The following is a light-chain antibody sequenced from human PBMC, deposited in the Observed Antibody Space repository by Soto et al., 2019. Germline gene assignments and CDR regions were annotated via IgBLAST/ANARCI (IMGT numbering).Light chain of an antibody. J-gene: IGKJ1*01. Sequence: IVLTQSPGTLSLSRGERATLSCRASQSVSSSYLAWYQQKPGQAPRLLIYGASSRATGIPDRFSGSGSGTDFTLTISRLEPEDFAVYYCQQYGSSSWTFGQGTKVDIK. CDR3: QQYGSSSWT. CDR1: QSVSSSY. V-gene: IGKV3-20*01. CDR2: GAS.